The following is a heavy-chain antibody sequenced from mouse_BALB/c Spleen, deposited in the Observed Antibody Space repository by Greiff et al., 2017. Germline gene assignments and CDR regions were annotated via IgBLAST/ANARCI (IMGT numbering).Heavy chain of an antibody. J-gene: IGHJ4*01. CDR3: ARGNYGSFLYAMDY. CDR2: IWAGGST. CDR1: GFSLTSYG. D-gene: IGHD1-1*02. Sequence: VQLQESGPGLVAPSQSLSITCTVSGFSLTSYGVHWVRQPPGKGLEWLGVIWAGGSTNYNSALMSRLSISKDNSKSQVFLKMNSLQTDDTAMYYCARGNYGSFLYAMDYWGQGTSVTVSS. V-gene: IGHV2-9*02.